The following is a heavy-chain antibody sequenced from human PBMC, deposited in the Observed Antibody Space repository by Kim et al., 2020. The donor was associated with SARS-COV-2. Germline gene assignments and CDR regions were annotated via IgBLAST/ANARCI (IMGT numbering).Heavy chain of an antibody. CDR3: AREAGYCSSTSCYGSQNLSNGGWFDP. CDR2: IYYSGST. CDR1: GGSISSGGYY. J-gene: IGHJ5*02. D-gene: IGHD2-2*01. V-gene: IGHV4-31*03. Sequence: SETLSLTCTVSGGSISSGGYYWSWIRQHPGKGLEWIGYIYYSGSTYYNPSLKSRVTISVDTSKNQFSLKLSSVTAADTAVYYCAREAGYCSSTSCYGSQNLSNGGWFDPWGQGTLVTVSS.